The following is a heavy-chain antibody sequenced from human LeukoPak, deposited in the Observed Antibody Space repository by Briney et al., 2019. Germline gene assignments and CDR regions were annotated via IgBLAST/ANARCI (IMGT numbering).Heavy chain of an antibody. CDR3: ARSSGAYRSFDY. CDR1: GGSISSYY. Sequence: SETLSLTCTVSGGSISSYYWSWIRQPPGKGLEGIGYIYYSGTTDYNPPLKSRVTISVDTSNNQFSLKVSSVTAADTAVYYCARSSGAYRSFDYWGQGTLVPVSS. D-gene: IGHD1-26*01. CDR2: IYYSGTT. J-gene: IGHJ4*02. V-gene: IGHV4-59*01.